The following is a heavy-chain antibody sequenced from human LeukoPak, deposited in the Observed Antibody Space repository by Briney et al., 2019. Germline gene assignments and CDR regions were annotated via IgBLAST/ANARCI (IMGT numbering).Heavy chain of an antibody. CDR2: IYYSGST. CDR1: GGSVSSNSYY. Sequence: PSETLSLTCTVSGGSVSSNSYYWTWIRQPPGKGLEWIGYIYYSGSTNYNPSLKSRVTISVDTSKNQFSLKLSSVTAADTAVYYCARMLPAVAGRPFDYWGQGTLVTGSS. D-gene: IGHD6-19*01. V-gene: IGHV4-61*01. J-gene: IGHJ4*02. CDR3: ARMLPAVAGRPFDY.